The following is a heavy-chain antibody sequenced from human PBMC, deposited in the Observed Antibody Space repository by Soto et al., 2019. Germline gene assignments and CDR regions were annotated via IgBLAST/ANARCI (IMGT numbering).Heavy chain of an antibody. J-gene: IGHJ4*02. D-gene: IGHD2-15*01. CDR1: GFTFSSDW. CDR3: VRTSLVVAAATREDY. Sequence: EVQLVESGGGLVQPGESLRLSCAASGFTFSSDWMHWVRQAPGKGLVWGSRINSDGSSTSYAGSVKGRFTISRDNAKNTLYLQMNSLRAEETAVYYCVRTSLVVAAATREDYWGQGTLVTVSS. V-gene: IGHV3-74*01. CDR2: INSDGSST.